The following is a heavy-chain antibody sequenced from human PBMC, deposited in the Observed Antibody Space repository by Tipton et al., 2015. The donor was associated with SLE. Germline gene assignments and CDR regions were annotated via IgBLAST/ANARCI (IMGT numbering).Heavy chain of an antibody. CDR2: VNHSGST. CDR1: GGSFGGYY. D-gene: IGHD3-3*01. Sequence: TLSLTCAVYGGSFGGYYWSWIRQPPGKGLEWIGEVNHSGSTNYNPSLKSRVTIFVDTSKNQFSLKLSSVTAADTAVYYCARGWDYDFWSGYADYWGQGTLVTVSS. CDR3: ARGWDYDFWSGYADY. V-gene: IGHV4-34*01. J-gene: IGHJ4*02.